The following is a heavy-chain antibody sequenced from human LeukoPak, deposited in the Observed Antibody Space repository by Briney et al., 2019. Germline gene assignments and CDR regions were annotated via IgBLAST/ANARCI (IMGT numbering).Heavy chain of an antibody. CDR1: GDSISSYY. V-gene: IGHV4-59*01. D-gene: IGHD2-21*02. J-gene: IGHJ4*02. CDR2: IYNSGST. Sequence: SETLSLTCTVSGDSISSYYWSWIRQPPGKGLEWIGDIYNSGSTNYNPSLKSRVTISVDTSKNQFSLKLSSVTAADTAVYYCARVANRAGRGDSYYFDYWGQGTLVTVSS. CDR3: ARVANRAGRGDSYYFDY.